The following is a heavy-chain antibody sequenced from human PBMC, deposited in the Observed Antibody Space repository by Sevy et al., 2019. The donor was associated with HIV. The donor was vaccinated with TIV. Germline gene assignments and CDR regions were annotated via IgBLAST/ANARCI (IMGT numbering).Heavy chain of an antibody. CDR1: GFTFSSYS. CDR3: ARDYYDSSGYYSDAFIS. J-gene: IGHJ3*02. Sequence: GGSLRLSCAASGFTFSSYSMNWVRQAPGKGLEWVSSISSSSSYIYYADSVKGRFTISRDNAKNSLYLQMNSLRAEDTAVYYCARDYYDSSGYYSDAFISGAKGQWSPSPQ. V-gene: IGHV3-21*01. CDR2: ISSSSSYI. D-gene: IGHD3-22*01.